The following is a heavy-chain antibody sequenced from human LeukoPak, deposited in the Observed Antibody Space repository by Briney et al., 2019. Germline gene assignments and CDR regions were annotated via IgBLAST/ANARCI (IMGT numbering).Heavy chain of an antibody. CDR1: GFTFSSYW. J-gene: IGHJ6*02. Sequence: HAGGSLRLSCAASGFTFSSYWMHWVRQAPGKGLVWVSRINTDGSSTSYADSVKGRFTISRDNSKNTLYLQMNILRAEDTAVYYCAKGSSIAGYYYYGMDVWGQGTTVTVSS. CDR3: AKGSSIAGYYYYGMDV. V-gene: IGHV3-74*01. D-gene: IGHD6-13*01. CDR2: INTDGSST.